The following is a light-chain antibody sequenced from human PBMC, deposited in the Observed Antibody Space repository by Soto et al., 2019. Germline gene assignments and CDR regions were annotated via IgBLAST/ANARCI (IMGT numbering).Light chain of an antibody. V-gene: IGLV2-14*01. CDR3: SSYTITHIPVI. J-gene: IGLJ2*01. CDR1: SSDVGGYKY. Sequence: QSALTQPASVSGSPGQSITISCTGTSSDVGGYKYVSWYQQHPDKAPKLIIFEVSNRPSGISSRFSGSKSDNTASLTITGLQAEDEASYYCSSYTITHIPVIFGGGTQLTVL. CDR2: EVS.